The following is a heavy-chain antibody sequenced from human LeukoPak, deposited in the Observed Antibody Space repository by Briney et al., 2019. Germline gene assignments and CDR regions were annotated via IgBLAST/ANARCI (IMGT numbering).Heavy chain of an antibody. CDR3: AKGAEIDH. Sequence: PGGALRLSCAACGCNFNNFAMSWVGQAPGRGLEWLSAMTGPADTTYYAESVKGRFTISRDYSKSMVFLQMNSLRVEDTAIYYCAKGAEIDHWGQGTLVTVSS. J-gene: IGHJ4*02. CDR2: MTGPADTT. CDR1: GCNFNNFA. V-gene: IGHV3-23*01.